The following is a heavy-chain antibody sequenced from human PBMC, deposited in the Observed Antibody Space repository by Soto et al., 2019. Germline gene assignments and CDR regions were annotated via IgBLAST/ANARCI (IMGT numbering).Heavy chain of an antibody. V-gene: IGHV4-34*01. Sequence: SETLSLTCAVYGGSVNGYYLNWIRQPPGKGLEWIGEINHTGGTHYNPSLKSRVTMSVDTSKNQFSLRLSCVTAADTAIYYCATRITVFGLLIPPFDPWGQGTQVTVSS. CDR3: ATRITVFGLLIPPFDP. D-gene: IGHD3-3*01. CDR2: INHTGGT. J-gene: IGHJ5*02. CDR1: GGSVNGYY.